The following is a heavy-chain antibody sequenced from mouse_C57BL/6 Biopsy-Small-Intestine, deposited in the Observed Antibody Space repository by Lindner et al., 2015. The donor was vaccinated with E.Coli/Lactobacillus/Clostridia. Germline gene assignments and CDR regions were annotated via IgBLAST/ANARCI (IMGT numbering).Heavy chain of an antibody. Sequence: SVKVSCKASGYTFTTYAIHWVRQASGQGLEWMGWIDAANGNTKYSEKFQGRVTFTMDTSASTAYLDLSSLRSEDTTVYYCARRCAGDGCRSADYAFDFWGQGTMVTVSS. CDR2: IDAANGNT. CDR1: GYTFTTYA. J-gene: IGHJ3*01. D-gene: IGHD2-13*01. CDR3: ARRCAGDGCRSADYAFDF. V-gene: IGHV1-84*02.